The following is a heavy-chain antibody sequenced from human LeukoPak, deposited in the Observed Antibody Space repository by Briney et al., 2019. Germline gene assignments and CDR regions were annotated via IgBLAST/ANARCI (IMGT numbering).Heavy chain of an antibody. CDR2: IYTSGST. Sequence: PSETLSLTCTVSGGSISSYYWSWIRQPAGKGLEWIGRIYTSGSTNYNPSLKSRVTMSVDTSKNQFSLELSSVTAADTAVYYCARAGDLIIVSMAAFDIWGQGTMVTVSS. V-gene: IGHV4-4*07. D-gene: IGHD5/OR15-5a*01. CDR3: ARAGDLIIVSMAAFDI. J-gene: IGHJ3*02. CDR1: GGSISSYY.